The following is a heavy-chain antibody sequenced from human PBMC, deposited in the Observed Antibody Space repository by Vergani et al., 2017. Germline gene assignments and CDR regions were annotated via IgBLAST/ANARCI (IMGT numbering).Heavy chain of an antibody. CDR3: AKHFRGWGIDY. V-gene: IGHV3-30*18. D-gene: IGHD3-16*01. Sequence: QVHLVESGGGVVQPGRSLRLSCVVSGYTYSYYGMHWVRQAPGKGLEWVAVISYDGTQKYYADSVKGRFTISRDNSKSTLYLQMNSLRTEDTAVYYCAKHFRGWGIDYWCQGTKVIVSS. CDR1: GYTYSYYG. CDR2: ISYDGTQK. J-gene: IGHJ4*02.